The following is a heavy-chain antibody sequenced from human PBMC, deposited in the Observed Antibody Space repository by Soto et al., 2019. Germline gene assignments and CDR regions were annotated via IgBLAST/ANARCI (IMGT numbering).Heavy chain of an antibody. Sequence: PSETLSLTCTVSGGSISSSSYYWGWIRQPPGKGLEWIGSIYYSGSTYYNPSLKSRVTISVGTSKNQFSLKLSSVTAADTAVYYCAINYVDTAMAVDYWGQGTLVTVSS. D-gene: IGHD5-18*01. CDR2: IYYSGST. CDR1: GGSISSSSYY. J-gene: IGHJ4*02. V-gene: IGHV4-39*01. CDR3: AINYVDTAMAVDY.